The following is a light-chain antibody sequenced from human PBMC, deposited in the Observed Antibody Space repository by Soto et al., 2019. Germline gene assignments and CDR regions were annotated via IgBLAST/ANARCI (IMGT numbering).Light chain of an antibody. CDR3: SSYAGSNTYV. J-gene: IGLJ1*01. CDR1: SSDVGGYNY. V-gene: IGLV2-8*01. Sequence: QSVLTQPPSASGSPGQSVTIPCTGTSSDVGGYNYVSWYQQHPGKAPKLIIYEVSKRPSGVPDRFSGSKSGNTASLTVSGLQAEDEADYYCSSYAGSNTYVFGSGTKLT. CDR2: EVS.